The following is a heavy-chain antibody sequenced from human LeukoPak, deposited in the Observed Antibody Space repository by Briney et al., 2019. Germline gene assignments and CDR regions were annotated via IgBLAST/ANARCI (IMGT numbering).Heavy chain of an antibody. CDR3: ARHSINSWPDYFDY. V-gene: IGHV4-59*08. CDR2: IYYSGST. Sequence: SETLSLTCTVSGGSISSYYWSWIRQPPGKGLEWIGYIYYSGSTNYNPSLKSRVTISVDTSKNQFSLKLSSVTAADTAVYYCARHSINSWPDYFDYWGQGTLVTVSS. J-gene: IGHJ4*02. CDR1: GGSISSYY. D-gene: IGHD6-13*01.